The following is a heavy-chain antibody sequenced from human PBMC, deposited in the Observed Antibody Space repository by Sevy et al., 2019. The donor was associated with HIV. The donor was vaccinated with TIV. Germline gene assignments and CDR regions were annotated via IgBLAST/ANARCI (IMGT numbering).Heavy chain of an antibody. D-gene: IGHD3-22*01. J-gene: IGHJ4*02. CDR2: ISYDGSNK. V-gene: IGHV3-30*04. CDR1: GFTFSSYA. CDR3: ARDYDSSGYSPAGVDY. Sequence: GGSLRLSCAASGFTFSSYAMHWVRQAPGKGLEWVAVISYDGSNKYYADSVKGRFTISRDNSKNTLYLQMNSLRAEDTAVYYGARDYDSSGYSPAGVDYWGQGTLVTVSS.